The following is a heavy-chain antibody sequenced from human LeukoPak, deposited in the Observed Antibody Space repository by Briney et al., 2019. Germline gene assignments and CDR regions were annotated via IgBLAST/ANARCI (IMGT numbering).Heavy chain of an antibody. J-gene: IGHJ6*02. CDR1: GFTFSAYG. CDR3: ARDLVSSNSSRDYYYAVDV. CDR2: TWYNGINK. Sequence: GGSLRLSCVASGFTFSAYGMHWVRQAAGKGLEWVSGTWYNGINKYYADSVKGRFTISRDNSKNTLYLQMDSLRAEDTALYYCARDLVSSNSSRDYYYAVDVWGQGSTVTVSS. V-gene: IGHV3-33*01. D-gene: IGHD6-6*01.